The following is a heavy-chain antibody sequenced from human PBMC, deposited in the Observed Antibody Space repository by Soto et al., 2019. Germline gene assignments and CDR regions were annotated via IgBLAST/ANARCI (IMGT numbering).Heavy chain of an antibody. Sequence: PGESRKISCKGSGYSFTSYWIRWVRQMPGKGLEWMGIIYPGDSDTRYSPSFQGQVTISADKSISTAYLQWSSLKASDTAMYYCARIPQYCSGGSCYSGTYYYYYGMDVWGQGTTVTVSS. CDR2: IYPGDSDT. J-gene: IGHJ6*02. CDR1: GYSFTSYW. D-gene: IGHD2-15*01. CDR3: ARIPQYCSGGSCYSGTYYYYYGMDV. V-gene: IGHV5-51*01.